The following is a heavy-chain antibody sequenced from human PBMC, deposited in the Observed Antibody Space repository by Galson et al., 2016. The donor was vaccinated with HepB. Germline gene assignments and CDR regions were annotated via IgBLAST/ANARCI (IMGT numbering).Heavy chain of an antibody. CDR3: AKGTVVDAHVWFDP. J-gene: IGHJ5*02. CDR1: GFPFSSHA. Sequence: SLRLSCAVSGFPFSSHAMSWVRQAPGKGPEWVSTISISGDNTYYADSVKGRFTISRDMSKNTLFLQISSLSADDTAIYYCAKGTVVDAHVWFDPWGQGTPVIVSS. V-gene: IGHV3-23*01. D-gene: IGHD4-23*01. CDR2: ISISGDNT.